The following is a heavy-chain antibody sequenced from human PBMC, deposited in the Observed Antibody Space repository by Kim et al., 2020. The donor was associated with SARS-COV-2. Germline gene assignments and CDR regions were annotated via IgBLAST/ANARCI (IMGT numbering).Heavy chain of an antibody. D-gene: IGHD4-17*01. CDR1: GFTFSSYG. J-gene: IGHJ5*02. CDR3: AKDPYGDYVGWFDP. CDR2: ISYDGSNK. V-gene: IGHV3-30*18. Sequence: GGSLRLSCAASGFTFSSYGMHWVRQGPGKGLEWVAVISYDGSNKYYADSVKGRFTISRDNSKNTLYLQMNSLRAEDTAVYYCAKDPYGDYVGWFDPWGQGTLVTVSS.